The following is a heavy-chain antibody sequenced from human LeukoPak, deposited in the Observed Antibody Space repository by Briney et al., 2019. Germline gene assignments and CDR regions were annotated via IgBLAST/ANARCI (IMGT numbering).Heavy chain of an antibody. CDR2: VYYTGST. V-gene: IGHV4-30-4*01. D-gene: IGHD2-21*01. CDR1: GGSISSGNYF. J-gene: IGHJ4*02. CDR3: ARGSTYSPIPKY. Sequence: SQTLSLTCSVSGGSISSGNYFWSWIRQPPGKGLEWIGYVYYTGSTYYNPSLKSRVTISADTSQNQFSLNLTSVTAADTALYYCARGSTYSPIPKYWGQGTLVTVSS.